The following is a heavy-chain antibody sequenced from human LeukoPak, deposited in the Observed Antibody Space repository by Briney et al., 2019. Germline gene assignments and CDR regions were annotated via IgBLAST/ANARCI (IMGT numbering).Heavy chain of an antibody. Sequence: SETLSLTCTVSGGSISSYYWSWIRQPPGKGLEWIAYIYYSGNTNHNPSLKSRVTISVDTSKTQFSLKLSSVTAADTAVYYCARANSGSNFVFDYWGQGTLVTVSS. D-gene: IGHD6-19*01. V-gene: IGHV4-59*08. CDR1: GGSISSYY. J-gene: IGHJ4*02. CDR2: IYYSGNT. CDR3: ARANSGSNFVFDY.